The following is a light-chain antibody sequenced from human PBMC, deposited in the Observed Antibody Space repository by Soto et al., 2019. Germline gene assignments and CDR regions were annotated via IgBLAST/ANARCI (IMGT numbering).Light chain of an antibody. CDR3: CSFAGGGATWV. J-gene: IGLJ3*02. Sequence: QSVLSQPASVSGSPGQSITISCTGTNSDVGSYNFVSWYQQHPGKVPKLMIYEASKRPSGLSNRFSGSKSGNTASLTISGLQAEDEADYYCCSFAGGGATWVFGGGTKVTVL. CDR2: EAS. CDR1: NSDVGSYNF. V-gene: IGLV2-23*01.